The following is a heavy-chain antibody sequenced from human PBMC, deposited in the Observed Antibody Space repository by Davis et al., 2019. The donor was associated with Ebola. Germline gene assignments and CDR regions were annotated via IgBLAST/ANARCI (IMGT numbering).Heavy chain of an antibody. Sequence: MPSETLSLTCAVSGGSISSSNWWSWVRQPPGRGLEWIGSIYYSGSTYYNPSLKSRVTISVDTSKNQFSLKLSSVTAADTAVYYCARARITMVRGVIWSQGTLVTVSS. CDR1: GGSISSSNW. D-gene: IGHD3-10*01. CDR2: IYYSGST. J-gene: IGHJ4*02. V-gene: IGHV4-4*02. CDR3: ARARITMVRGVI.